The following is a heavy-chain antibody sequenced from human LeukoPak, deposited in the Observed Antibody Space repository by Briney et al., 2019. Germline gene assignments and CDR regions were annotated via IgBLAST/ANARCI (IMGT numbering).Heavy chain of an antibody. CDR1: GFTFSSYA. CDR3: AGVEGSATMRDVFYY. J-gene: IGHJ4*02. CDR2: ISYDGSNK. Sequence: GRSLRLSCAASGFTFSSYAMHWVRQAPGKGLEWVAVISYDGSNKYYADSVKGRFTISRDNSKNTLYLQMNSLRAEDTAVYYCAGVEGSATMRDVFYYWDQGTLVPVPA. D-gene: IGHD3-22*01. V-gene: IGHV3-30-3*01.